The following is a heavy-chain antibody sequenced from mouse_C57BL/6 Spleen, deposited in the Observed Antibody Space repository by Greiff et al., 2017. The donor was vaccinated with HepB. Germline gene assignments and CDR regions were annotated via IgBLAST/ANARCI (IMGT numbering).Heavy chain of an antibody. CDR1: GYSFTGYY. V-gene: IGHV1-42*01. CDR2: INPSTGGT. J-gene: IGHJ1*03. D-gene: IGHD1-1*01. Sequence: VQLQQSGPELVKPGASVKISCKASGYSFTGYYMNWVKQSPEKSLEWIGEINPSTGGTTYNQKFKAKATLTVDKSSSTAYMQLNSLTSEDSAVYYCERWGYYGSSYGYFDVWGTGTTVTVSS. CDR3: ERWGYYGSSYGYFDV.